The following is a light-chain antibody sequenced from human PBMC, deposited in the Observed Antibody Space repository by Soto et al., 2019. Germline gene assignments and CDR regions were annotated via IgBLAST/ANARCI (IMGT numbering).Light chain of an antibody. CDR3: GAWDSSLSAYV. CDR2: EDN. Sequence: QSVLTQPPSVSAAPGQKVTISCSGGSSNIGNNYVSWYQQLPGTAPKLLIYEDNKRPSGIPDLFSGSKSGTSATLGITGLQTGDEADYYCGAWDSSLSAYVFGTGTKVTVL. J-gene: IGLJ1*01. V-gene: IGLV1-51*02. CDR1: SSNIGNNY.